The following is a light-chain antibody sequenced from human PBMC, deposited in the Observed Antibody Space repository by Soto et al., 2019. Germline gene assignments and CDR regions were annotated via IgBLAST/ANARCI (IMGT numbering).Light chain of an antibody. V-gene: IGLV2-14*01. J-gene: IGLJ1*01. CDR3: SSYRSTTTV. CDR2: DVG. Sequence: QSALTQPASVSGSPGQSITISCTGTSSDIGTYNFVSWYQVHPGRAPKLIIHDVGDRPSGVSHRFSGSKSGNTASLTISGLQPDDEPDYYSSSYRSTTTVFGTGTNLTVL. CDR1: SSDIGTYNF.